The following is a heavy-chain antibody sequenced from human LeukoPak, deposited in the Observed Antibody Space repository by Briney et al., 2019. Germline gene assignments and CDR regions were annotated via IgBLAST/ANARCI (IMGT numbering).Heavy chain of an antibody. CDR3: ARICSSTSCLVDY. D-gene: IGHD2-2*01. V-gene: IGHV4-39*01. Sequence: SETLSLSCTVSRGSISSSSYYWGWIRQPPRKGLEWIGSMSYSGSTYYNPSLKSRVTISVDTSKNQFSLKLSSVTAADTAVYYCARICSSTSCLVDYWGQGTLVTVSP. CDR2: MSYSGST. J-gene: IGHJ4*02. CDR1: RGSISSSSYY.